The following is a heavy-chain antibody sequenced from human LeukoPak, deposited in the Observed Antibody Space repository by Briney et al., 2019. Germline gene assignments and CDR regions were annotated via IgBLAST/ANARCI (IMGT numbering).Heavy chain of an antibody. J-gene: IGHJ4*02. CDR2: ISSSSSYT. Sequence: GGSLRLSCAASGFTFSDYYMSWIRQAPGKGLEWVSYISSSSSYTNYADSVRGRFTISRDNAKNSLYLQMNSLRAEDTAVYYCARVRLDPYYFDYWGQGTLVTVSS. CDR3: ARVRLDPYYFDY. D-gene: IGHD3-22*01. V-gene: IGHV3-11*05. CDR1: GFTFSDYY.